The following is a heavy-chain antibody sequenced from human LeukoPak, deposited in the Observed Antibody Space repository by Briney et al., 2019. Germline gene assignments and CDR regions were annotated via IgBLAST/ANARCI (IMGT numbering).Heavy chain of an antibody. CDR2: INPTGTST. V-gene: IGHV1-46*01. D-gene: IGHD6-13*01. Sequence: GASVKGSCKGSGFTFSNHYMHWVRQAPGQGLEWMGVINPTGTSTTYSPEFQGRVTMTRDTSTSTVYMALSDMRSEDTAVYYCATDNSATAAPDGPTWWFDPWGQGTLVTVSS. J-gene: IGHJ5*02. CDR3: ATDNSATAAPDGPTWWFDP. CDR1: GFTFSNHY.